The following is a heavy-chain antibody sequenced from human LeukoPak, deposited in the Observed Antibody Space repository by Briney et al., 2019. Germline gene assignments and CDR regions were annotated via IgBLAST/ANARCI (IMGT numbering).Heavy chain of an antibody. CDR2: IVVGSGNT. Sequence: ASVKVSCKASGFTFTSSAVQWVRQARGQRLEWIGWIVVGSGNTNYAQKFQERVTITRDMSTSTAYMELSSLRSEETAVYYCAAFGSSGWWAFNYFDYWGQGTLVTVSS. D-gene: IGHD6-19*01. CDR1: GFTFTSSA. V-gene: IGHV1-58*01. CDR3: AAFGSSGWWAFNYFDY. J-gene: IGHJ4*02.